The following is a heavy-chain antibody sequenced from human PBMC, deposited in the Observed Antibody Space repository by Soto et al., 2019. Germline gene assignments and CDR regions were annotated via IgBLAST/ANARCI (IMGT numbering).Heavy chain of an antibody. CDR1: GGSISSYY. D-gene: IGHD1-1*01. CDR3: ARVGGSLTTGVDY. J-gene: IGHJ4*02. CDR2: ISYSGST. V-gene: IGHV4-59*01. Sequence: QVQLQESGPGLVKPSETLSLTCTVSGGSISSYYWTWIRQPPGKGLEWIGYISYSGSTSYNPSLKGRITISVDTSKNQFSLKVRSVTAADTAVYYCARVGGSLTTGVDYWGQGTLVTVSS.